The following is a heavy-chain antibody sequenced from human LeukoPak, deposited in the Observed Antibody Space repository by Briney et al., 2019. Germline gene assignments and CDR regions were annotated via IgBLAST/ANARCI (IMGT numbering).Heavy chain of an antibody. CDR1: GGSITSYY. J-gene: IGHJ4*02. Sequence: SETLSLTCTVSGGSITSYYWSWIRQPPGKGLEWVGYIYYSGSTNYNPSLKSRVTISVDTSKNQFSLKLSSVTAADAAVYYCARGPRARYCSGGSCSDIFDYWGQGTLVTVSS. V-gene: IGHV4-59*12. CDR3: ARGPRARYCSGGSCSDIFDY. CDR2: IYYSGST. D-gene: IGHD2-15*01.